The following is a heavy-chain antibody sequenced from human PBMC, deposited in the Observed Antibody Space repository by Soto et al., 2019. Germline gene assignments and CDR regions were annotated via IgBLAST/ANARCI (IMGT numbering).Heavy chain of an antibody. Sequence: QVQLVESGGGVVQPGRSLRLSCAASGFTFSSYGMHWVRQAPGKGLEWVAVISYDGSNKYYADSVKGRFTISRDNSKNTLYLQMNSLRADATAVYYCAKGSTAMTYFDDWGQGTLVTVSS. CDR2: ISYDGSNK. CDR1: GFTFSSYG. D-gene: IGHD5-18*01. CDR3: AKGSTAMTYFDD. J-gene: IGHJ4*02. V-gene: IGHV3-30*18.